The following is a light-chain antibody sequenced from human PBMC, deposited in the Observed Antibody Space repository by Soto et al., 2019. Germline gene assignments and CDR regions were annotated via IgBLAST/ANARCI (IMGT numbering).Light chain of an antibody. V-gene: IGKV1-5*03. J-gene: IGKJ1*01. Sequence: DIQMTQSPSTLSASVGDRVTITCRASETISTWLAWYQQKPGKAPNLLIYKASTLGSGVPSRFIGSGSGTEFTLTIRGSQADDFATYYCQQYKTYPGTFGPGTKVEIK. CDR1: ETISTW. CDR2: KAS. CDR3: QQYKTYPGT.